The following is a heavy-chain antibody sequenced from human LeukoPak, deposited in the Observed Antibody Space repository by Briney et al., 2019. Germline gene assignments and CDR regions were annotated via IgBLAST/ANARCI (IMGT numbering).Heavy chain of an antibody. D-gene: IGHD3-3*01. Sequence: PGGSLRLSCAASGFTFSNAWMSWVRQAPGKGLEWVGRIKSKTDGGTTDYAAPVKGRFTIPRDDAKNTLYLQMNSLKTEDTAVYYCATTLYYDFWSGYSSTSIDYWGQGTLVTVSS. CDR2: IKSKTDGGTT. CDR1: GFTFSNAW. J-gene: IGHJ4*02. CDR3: ATTLYYDFWSGYSSTSIDY. V-gene: IGHV3-15*01.